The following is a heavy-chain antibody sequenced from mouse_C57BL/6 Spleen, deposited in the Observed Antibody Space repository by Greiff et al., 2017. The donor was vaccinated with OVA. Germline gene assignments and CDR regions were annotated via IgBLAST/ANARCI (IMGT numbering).Heavy chain of an antibody. Sequence: VKLQQSGAELMKPGASVKLSCKATGYTFTGYWIGWVKQRPGHGLEWIGEILPGSGSTNYNEKFKGKATFTADTSSNTAYMQLSSLTTEDSAIYYCARSGGYGNYGGFAYWGQGTLVTVSA. J-gene: IGHJ3*01. V-gene: IGHV1-9*01. CDR1: GYTFTGYW. D-gene: IGHD2-1*01. CDR2: ILPGSGST. CDR3: ARSGGYGNYGGFAY.